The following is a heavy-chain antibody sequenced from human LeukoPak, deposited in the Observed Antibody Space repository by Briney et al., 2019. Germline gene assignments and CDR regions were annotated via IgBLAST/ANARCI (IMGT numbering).Heavy chain of an antibody. CDR3: AKSAMVRGRSFYYYDMDV. CDR2: ISGSDGST. J-gene: IGHJ6*04. CDR1: GFAFSTYA. Sequence: GGSLRLSCAASGFAFSTYAMHWVPQAPGKGLEWVSVISGSDGSTFYADSVKGRFTISRDNSKNTLYLQMNSLRAEDTAVYYCAKSAMVRGRSFYYYDMDVWGKGTTVTVSS. D-gene: IGHD3-10*01. V-gene: IGHV3-23*01.